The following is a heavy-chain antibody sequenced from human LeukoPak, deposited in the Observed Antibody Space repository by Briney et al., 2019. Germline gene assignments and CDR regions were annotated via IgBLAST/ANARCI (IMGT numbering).Heavy chain of an antibody. CDR1: GDSISSSIHY. D-gene: IGHD3-10*01. CDR3: ARQKGYYGSGSYYYFDY. J-gene: IGHJ4*02. Sequence: SETLSLTCIVSGDSISSSIHYWGWVRQPPGQGLDWIGSMYYSGNTYYNPSLKSRVTMSVDTSKSQFSLKLNSLTAADTAVYYCARQKGYYGSGSYYYFDYWGQGTLVTVSS. V-gene: IGHV4-39*01. CDR2: MYYSGNT.